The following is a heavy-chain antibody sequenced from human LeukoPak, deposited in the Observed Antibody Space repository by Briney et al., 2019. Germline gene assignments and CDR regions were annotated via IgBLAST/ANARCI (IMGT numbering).Heavy chain of an antibody. Sequence: ASVKVSCKASGGTFSSYAISWVRQAPGQGLEWMGWISAYNGNTNYAQKLQGRVTMTTDTSASTAYMELSSLRSEDTAVYYCARDDLSFGYYYGSGSYPPRVHAFDIWGQGTMVTVSS. J-gene: IGHJ3*02. D-gene: IGHD3-10*01. V-gene: IGHV1-18*01. CDR3: ARDDLSFGYYYGSGSYPPRVHAFDI. CDR2: ISAYNGNT. CDR1: GGTFSSYA.